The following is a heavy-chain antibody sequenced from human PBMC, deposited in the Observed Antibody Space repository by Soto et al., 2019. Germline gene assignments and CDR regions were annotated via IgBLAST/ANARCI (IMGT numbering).Heavy chain of an antibody. Sequence: PGGSLRLSCAGSGFTFSGYAMTWVRQAPGKGLEWVSVISTSADRPDYADSVKGRFTISRDNSKNMLYLQMNSLRAEDTAVYYCAKDLAGPVTTIPWFDPWGQGTLVTVSS. CDR3: AKDLAGPVTTIPWFDP. CDR1: GFTFSGYA. J-gene: IGHJ5*02. D-gene: IGHD4-4*01. V-gene: IGHV3-23*01. CDR2: ISTSADRP.